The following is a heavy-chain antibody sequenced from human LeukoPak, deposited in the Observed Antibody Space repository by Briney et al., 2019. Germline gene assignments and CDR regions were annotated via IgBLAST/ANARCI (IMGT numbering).Heavy chain of an antibody. D-gene: IGHD2-15*01. CDR3: ARVICSGGSCRFDY. Sequence: ETLSLTCTVSGGSISSYYWNWIRQPAGKGLEWIGRIHTSGSTNYNPSLKSRVTMSVDTSKNQFSLKLSSVTAADTAVYYCARVICSGGSCRFDYWGQGTLVTVSS. CDR1: GGSISSYY. V-gene: IGHV4-4*07. CDR2: IHTSGST. J-gene: IGHJ4*02.